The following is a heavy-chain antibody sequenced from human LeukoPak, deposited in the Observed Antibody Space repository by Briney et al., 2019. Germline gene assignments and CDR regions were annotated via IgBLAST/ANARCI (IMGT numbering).Heavy chain of an antibody. J-gene: IGHJ4*02. CDR3: ATSGTYSPYLFDS. D-gene: IGHD1-26*01. Sequence: GGSLRLSCAASGFTFGHFAMHWVRQAPGKGLEYVSAITSDGTSTFYPSSVKGRFTISRDNSKNKLYLQMGSLRPDDMAVYYCATSGTYSPYLFDSWGQGTLVTVSS. V-gene: IGHV3-64*01. CDR2: ITSDGTST. CDR1: GFTFGHFA.